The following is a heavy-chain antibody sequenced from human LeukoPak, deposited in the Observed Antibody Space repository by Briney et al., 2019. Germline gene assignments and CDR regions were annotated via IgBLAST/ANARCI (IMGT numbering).Heavy chain of an antibody. CDR2: ISGSGGST. Sequence: GGSLRLSCAASGFTFSSYAVSWVRQAPGKGLEWVSAISGSGGSTYYADSVKGRFTISRDNSKNTLYLQMNSLRAEDTAVYYCAKDPSYYDSSGYPVPVFDYWGQGTLVTVSS. CDR3: AKDPSYYDSSGYPVPVFDY. V-gene: IGHV3-23*01. J-gene: IGHJ4*02. CDR1: GFTFSSYA. D-gene: IGHD3-22*01.